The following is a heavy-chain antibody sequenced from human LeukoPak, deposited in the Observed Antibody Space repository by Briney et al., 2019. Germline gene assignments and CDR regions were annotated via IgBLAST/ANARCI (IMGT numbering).Heavy chain of an antibody. CDR2: ISSNGGST. J-gene: IGHJ6*04. CDR1: GFTFSSYA. V-gene: IGHV3-64*01. D-gene: IGHD4-17*01. CDR3: ASDYGDSSV. Sequence: PGGSLRLSCAASGFTFSSYAMHWVRQAPGKGLEYVSAISSNGGSTYYANSVKGRFTISRDNSKNTLYLQMNSLRAEDTAVYYCASDYGDSSVWGKGTTVTISS.